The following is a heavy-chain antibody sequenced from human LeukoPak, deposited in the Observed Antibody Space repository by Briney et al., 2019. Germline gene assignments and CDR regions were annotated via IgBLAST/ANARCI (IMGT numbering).Heavy chain of an antibody. Sequence: GASVKVSCKASGYTFTGYYMHWVRQAPGQGLEWMGWISAYNGNTNYAQKLQGRVTMTTDTSTSTAYMELRSLRSDDTAVYYCARGTTHWFDPWGQGTLVTVSS. CDR3: ARGTTHWFDP. V-gene: IGHV1-18*04. CDR1: GYTFTGYY. CDR2: ISAYNGNT. J-gene: IGHJ5*02. D-gene: IGHD2/OR15-2a*01.